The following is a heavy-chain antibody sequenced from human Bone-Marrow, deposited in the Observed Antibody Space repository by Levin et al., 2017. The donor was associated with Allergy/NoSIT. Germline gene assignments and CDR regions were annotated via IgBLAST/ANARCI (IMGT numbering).Heavy chain of an antibody. V-gene: IGHV3-7*01. Sequence: GGSLRLSCAASGFTFSTYWMTWVRQAPGKGLEWVANIKQDESEKNYVDSVKGRFTISRDNAKNSLYLEMSSLRVEDTAVYYCVRHGRYSSGWYGRLDYFDYWGQGTLVTVSS. CDR3: VRHGRYSSGWYGRLDYFDY. CDR1: GFTFSTYW. CDR2: IKQDESEK. D-gene: IGHD6-19*01. J-gene: IGHJ4*02.